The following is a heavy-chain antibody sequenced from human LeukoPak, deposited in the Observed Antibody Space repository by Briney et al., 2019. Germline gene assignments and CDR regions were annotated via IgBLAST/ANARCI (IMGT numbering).Heavy chain of an antibody. CDR3: ARSGLSRFGF. CDR2: IYSGGST. CDR1: EFSVGSNY. Sequence: GGSLRLSCAASEFSVGSNYMTWVRQAPGKGLEWVSLIYSGGSTYYADSVKGRFTISRDNSKNTLYLQMNSLRAEDTAVYYCARSGLSRFGFWGQGTLVTVSS. J-gene: IGHJ4*02. D-gene: IGHD2/OR15-2a*01. V-gene: IGHV3-66*01.